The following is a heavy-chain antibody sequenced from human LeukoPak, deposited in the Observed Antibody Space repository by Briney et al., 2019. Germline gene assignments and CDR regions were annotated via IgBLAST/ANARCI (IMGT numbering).Heavy chain of an antibody. CDR3: ARHWSP. CDR2: INFRGTP. CDR1: GVFISSTSYY. V-gene: IGHV4-39*01. Sequence: SETLSLTCSVSGVFISSTSYYWAWIRQPPGKGLEWIATINFRGTPDYNPSFKSRVTIDADASENQFSLGLSSVTAADTAVYYCARHWSPWGQGTLVTVSS. J-gene: IGHJ5*02.